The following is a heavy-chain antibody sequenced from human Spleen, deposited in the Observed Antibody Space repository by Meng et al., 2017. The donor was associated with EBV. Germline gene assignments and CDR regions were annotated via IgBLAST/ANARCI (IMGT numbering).Heavy chain of an antibody. CDR1: GYMFTDYY. CDR3: ARSIFSNDFFN. CDR2: INPSSGGT. V-gene: IGHV1-2*06. Sequence: QVPLVQSGAEVKKPGASVKVSCKASGYMFTDYYMHWVRQAPGQGLAWMGRINPSSGGTDSAQKFQGRVTMTRDTSISTAYMELTSLRSDDTAIYYCARSIFSNDFFNWGQGTLVTVSS. D-gene: IGHD2-21*02. J-gene: IGHJ4*02.